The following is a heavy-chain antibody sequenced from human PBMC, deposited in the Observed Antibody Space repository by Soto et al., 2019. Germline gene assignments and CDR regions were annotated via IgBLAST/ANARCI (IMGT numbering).Heavy chain of an antibody. CDR1: GFSVTDHY. V-gene: IGHV3-53*01. J-gene: IGHJ4*02. CDR3: ARSFNDWTTYFDY. D-gene: IGHD3-9*01. CDR2: LYTGGSA. Sequence: GGSLRLSCAASGFSVTDHYMAWVRQAPGKGLEWVSVLYTGGSAYYGDSVKGRFTISRDSSTNTLYLQMNSLKVGDTAFYFCARSFNDWTTYFDYWSEGTLVTVSS.